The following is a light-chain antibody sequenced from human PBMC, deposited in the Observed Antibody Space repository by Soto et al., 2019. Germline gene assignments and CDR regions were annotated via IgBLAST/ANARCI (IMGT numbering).Light chain of an antibody. CDR3: QQADSFPLS. J-gene: IGKJ4*01. CDR1: QSVSSD. CDR2: GAS. V-gene: IGKV3-15*01. Sequence: EIVMTQSPATLSVSPGERATLSCRASQSVSSDLAWYHQKPGQAPRLLIYGASTRATGIPARFSGSGSGTEFTLTINSLQSEDFATYYCQQADSFPLSFGGGTKVEI.